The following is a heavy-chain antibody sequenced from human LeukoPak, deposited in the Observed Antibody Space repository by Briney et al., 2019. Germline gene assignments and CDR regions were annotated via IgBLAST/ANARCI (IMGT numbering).Heavy chain of an antibody. CDR1: GGSISSYY. D-gene: IGHD6-6*01. J-gene: IGHJ4*02. CDR2: IYYSGST. V-gene: IGHV4-59*01. Sequence: SETLSLTCTVSGGSISSYYWSWIRQPPGKGLEWIGYIYYSGSTNYNPSLKSRVTISVDTSKNRFSLKLSSVTAADTAVYYCARVDPDSSSTLEVFDYWGQGTLVTVSS. CDR3: ARVDPDSSSTLEVFDY.